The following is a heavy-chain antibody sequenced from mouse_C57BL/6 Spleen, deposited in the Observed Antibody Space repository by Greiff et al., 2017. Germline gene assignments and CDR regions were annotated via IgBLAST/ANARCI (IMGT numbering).Heavy chain of an antibody. V-gene: IGHV5-17*01. CDR3: ARCYDYDAGMDY. D-gene: IGHD2-4*01. Sequence: EVQRVESGGGLVKPGGSLKLSCAASGFTFSDYGMHWVLQAPEKGLEWVAYISSGSSTIYYADTVKGRFTISRDNAKNTLFLQMTSLRSEDTAMYYCARCYDYDAGMDYWGQGTSVTVSS. J-gene: IGHJ4*01. CDR1: GFTFSDYG. CDR2: ISSGSSTI.